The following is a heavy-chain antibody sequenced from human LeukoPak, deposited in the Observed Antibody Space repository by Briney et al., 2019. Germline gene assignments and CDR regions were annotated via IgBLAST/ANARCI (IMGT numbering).Heavy chain of an antibody. CDR2: IRYDGSNK. Sequence: PGGSLRLSCAASGFTFSSYDMHWVRQAPGKGLEWVAFIRYDGSNKYNADSVKGRFTISRDNSKNTLSLQMNSLRAEDTAVYYCAKGLFSIAVAGTDYYMDVWGKGTTVTISS. D-gene: IGHD6-19*01. J-gene: IGHJ6*03. CDR3: AKGLFSIAVAGTDYYMDV. V-gene: IGHV3-30*02. CDR1: GFTFSSYD.